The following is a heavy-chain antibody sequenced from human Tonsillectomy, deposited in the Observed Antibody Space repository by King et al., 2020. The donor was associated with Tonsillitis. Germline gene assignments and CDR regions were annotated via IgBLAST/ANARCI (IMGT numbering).Heavy chain of an antibody. CDR2: LRSKANSYAT. J-gene: IGHJ4*02. D-gene: IGHD3-10*01. Sequence: VQLVESGGGLVQPGGSLKLSCAASGFTFSGSAMHWFRHASGKGLEWVGCLRSKANSYATVYDASVKGRFTISRDDSKNTAYLQMNSLKTEDTAVYYFTTIIMQQPYWGQGTLATVSS. CDR1: GFTFSGSA. V-gene: IGHV3-73*01. CDR3: TTIIMQQPY.